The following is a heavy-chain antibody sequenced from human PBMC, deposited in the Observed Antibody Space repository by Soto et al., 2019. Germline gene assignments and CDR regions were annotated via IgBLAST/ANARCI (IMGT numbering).Heavy chain of an antibody. CDR3: ARVAVAARPRWYNWFDP. D-gene: IGHD2-15*01. J-gene: IGHJ5*02. CDR2: MNPNSGET. CDR1: GYTFTDYD. Sequence: QEQLVQSGAEVKKPGASVNVSCKTAGYTFTDYDINRVRQATGQGLEWIGWMNPNSGETGYAQKFQGRVTMTKRASLSTAYLELSSLRSEDTAVYYCARVAVAARPRWYNWFDPWGQGTLVTPAS. V-gene: IGHV1-8*01.